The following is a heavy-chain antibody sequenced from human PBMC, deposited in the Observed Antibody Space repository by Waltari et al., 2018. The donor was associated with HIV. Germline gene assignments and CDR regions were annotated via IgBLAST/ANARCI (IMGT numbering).Heavy chain of an antibody. D-gene: IGHD3-16*01. CDR1: DGSVSSGSHY. Sequence: QVQLQESGPGLVKPSETLSLPCTVPDGSVSSGSHYWSWIRQPPGKGLEWIGYIYYSGRTNYNPSLKSRVTISVDTSKNQFSLKLSSVTAADTAVYYCARKYDSDAFDIWGQGTMVTVSS. V-gene: IGHV4-61*01. J-gene: IGHJ3*02. CDR3: ARKYDSDAFDI. CDR2: IYYSGRT.